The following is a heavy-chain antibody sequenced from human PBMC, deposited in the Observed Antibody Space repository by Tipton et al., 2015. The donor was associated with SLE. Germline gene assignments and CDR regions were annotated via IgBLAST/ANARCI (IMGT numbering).Heavy chain of an antibody. CDR2: ISAYNGNT. V-gene: IGHV1-18*01. CDR1: GYTFTSYG. Sequence: QSGAEVKKPGASVKVSCKASGYTFTSYGISWVRQAPGQGLEWMGWISAYNGNTNYARKLQGRVTMTTDTSTSTAYMELRSLRSDDTAVYYGARARRGGSGSYTLFDYWGQGTLVTVSS. D-gene: IGHD3-10*01. CDR3: ARARRGGSGSYTLFDY. J-gene: IGHJ4*02.